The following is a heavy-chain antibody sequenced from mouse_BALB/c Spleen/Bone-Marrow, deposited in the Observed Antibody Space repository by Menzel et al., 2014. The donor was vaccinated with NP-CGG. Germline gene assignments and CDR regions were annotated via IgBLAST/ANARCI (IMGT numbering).Heavy chain of an antibody. Sequence: EVKLVESGAELVRPGASVKISCKAFGYTFTDHHINWVKQRPGQGLDWIGYINPYNDYASYNQKFKGKATLTVDKFSSTAYMELSSLTSEDSAVYYCASTSYGNYYFDYWGQGTTLTVSS. CDR2: INPYNDYA. J-gene: IGHJ2*01. D-gene: IGHD2-10*02. V-gene: IGHV1S45*01. CDR1: GYTFTDHH. CDR3: ASTSYGNYYFDY.